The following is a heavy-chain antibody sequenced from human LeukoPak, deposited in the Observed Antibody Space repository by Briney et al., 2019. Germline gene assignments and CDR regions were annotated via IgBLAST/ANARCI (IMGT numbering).Heavy chain of an antibody. Sequence: SETLSLTCAVYGGSFSGYYWSWIRQPPGKGLEWIGYIYYSGSTNYNPSLKSRVTISVDTSKNQFSLKLSSVTAADTAVYYCARGARYCSSTSCYEGYVDYWGQGTLVTVSS. CDR1: GGSFSGYY. V-gene: IGHV4-59*01. CDR3: ARGARYCSSTSCYEGYVDY. J-gene: IGHJ4*02. D-gene: IGHD2-2*01. CDR2: IYYSGST.